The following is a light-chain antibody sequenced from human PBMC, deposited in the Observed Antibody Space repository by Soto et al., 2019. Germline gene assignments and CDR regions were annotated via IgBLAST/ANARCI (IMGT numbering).Light chain of an antibody. CDR3: CSYTSSSTWV. V-gene: IGLV2-14*03. CDR2: DVD. J-gene: IGLJ3*02. Sequence: QSALTQPTSVSGSPGQSITISCTGVSSDIGGYNHVSWYQQHPGKVPRLIIYDVDNRPLGVSNRFSGSQSGNTASLTISGLQAEDEAEYYCCSYTSSSTWVFGGGTQLTVL. CDR1: SSDIGGYNH.